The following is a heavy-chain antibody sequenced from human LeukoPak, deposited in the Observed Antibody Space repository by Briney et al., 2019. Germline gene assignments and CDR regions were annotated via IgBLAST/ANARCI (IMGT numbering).Heavy chain of an antibody. V-gene: IGHV4-61*02. D-gene: IGHD4-17*01. J-gene: IGHJ6*03. CDR1: GASISSGSYY. CDR2: IYSSGST. Sequence: PSETLSLTCTVSGASISSGSYYWSWIRQPAGKGLEWIGRIYSSGSTNYNPSLKSRVTISVDTSKNQFSLKLSSVTAADTAVYYCARARQLYGDYLTYYYYYMDVWGKGTTVTVSS. CDR3: ARARQLYGDYLTYYYYYMDV.